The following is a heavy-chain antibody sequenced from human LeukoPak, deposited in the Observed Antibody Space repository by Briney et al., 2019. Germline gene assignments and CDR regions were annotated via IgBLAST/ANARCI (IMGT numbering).Heavy chain of an antibody. CDR2: IYTSGST. CDR1: GFAVSSYY. J-gene: IGHJ4*02. CDR3: AKERRHDFWRDLDY. Sequence: GGSLRLSCAASGFAVSSYYMTWVRQAPGKGLDWVSLIYTSGSTYYADSVKGRFTISRDNSKNTLYLQMNSLRAEDTAVYYCAKERRHDFWRDLDYWGQGTLVTVSS. V-gene: IGHV3-66*03. D-gene: IGHD3-3*01.